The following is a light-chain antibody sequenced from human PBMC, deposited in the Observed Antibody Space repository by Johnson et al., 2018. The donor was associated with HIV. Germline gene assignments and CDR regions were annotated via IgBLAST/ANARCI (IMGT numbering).Light chain of an antibody. CDR2: ENN. J-gene: IGLJ1*01. CDR1: SSNIGNNY. Sequence: QSVLTQPPSVSAAPGQKVTISCSGSSSNIGNNYVSWYQQLPGGAPKLLIYENNKRPSGIPDRFSGSKSGTSATLGITGLQTGDEADYYCGTWDSSLSARVFGTGTKVTVL. V-gene: IGLV1-51*02. CDR3: GTWDSSLSARV.